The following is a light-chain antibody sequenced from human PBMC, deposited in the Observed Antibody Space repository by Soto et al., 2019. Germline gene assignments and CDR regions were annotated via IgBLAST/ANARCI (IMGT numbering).Light chain of an antibody. J-gene: IGLJ1*01. Sequence: QSVLTQPASVSGSPGQSITISCTGTSSDVGGFNYVSWYQQHPGKTPKLLIYEVRSRPSGVSNRFSGSKSGNTASLTISGLQAEDEADYYCSSYTSSSSGVFGTGTKAPS. CDR1: SSDVGGFNY. CDR2: EVR. CDR3: SSYTSSSSGV. V-gene: IGLV2-14*01.